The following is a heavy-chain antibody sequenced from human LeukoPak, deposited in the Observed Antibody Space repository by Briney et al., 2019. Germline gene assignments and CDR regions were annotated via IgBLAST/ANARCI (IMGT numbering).Heavy chain of an antibody. J-gene: IGHJ1*01. Sequence: GGSLRLSCAAPGFTFSDYYMSWIRQAPGKGLEWVSAISGSGGSTYHADSVKGRLTISRDNSKNTLYLQMKSLRGDDTAVYYCAIHLGTSNGNYYAEYFQYWGQGTLVTVSS. D-gene: IGHD1-26*01. CDR3: AIHLGTSNGNYYAEYFQY. CDR2: ISGSGGST. CDR1: GFTFSDYY. V-gene: IGHV3-23*01.